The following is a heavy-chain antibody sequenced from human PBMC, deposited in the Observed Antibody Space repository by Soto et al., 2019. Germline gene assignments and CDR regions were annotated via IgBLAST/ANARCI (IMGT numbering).Heavy chain of an antibody. V-gene: IGHV2-5*02. CDR1: GFSLSTSGVG. J-gene: IGHJ5*02. D-gene: IGHD6-13*01. CDR3: SHTTVAAAETGANCFDP. Sequence: QITLRESGPPLMKPTQTLTLTCTFSGFSLSTSGVGVGWIRQPPGKALEWLALIFWDDDKRYSPSLMSRLTITQGPPKNPVGPTMTNKDPVDPATYYCSHTTVAAAETGANCFDPWGQGTLVTVSS. CDR2: IFWDDDK.